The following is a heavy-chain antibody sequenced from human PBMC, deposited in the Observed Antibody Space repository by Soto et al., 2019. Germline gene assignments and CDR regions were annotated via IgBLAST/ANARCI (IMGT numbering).Heavy chain of an antibody. CDR3: ARMARQPDF. J-gene: IGHJ4*02. D-gene: IGHD6-13*01. CDR1: GFTFSDYY. Sequence: GGSLRLSCAASGFTFSDYYMSWIRQVPGKGLECVSYISRSSGDTIYADSVKGRFTISRDNAKNSLYLQMNSLRAEDTAVYYCARMARQPDFWGQGTLVTVSS. CDR2: ISRSSGDT. V-gene: IGHV3-11*06.